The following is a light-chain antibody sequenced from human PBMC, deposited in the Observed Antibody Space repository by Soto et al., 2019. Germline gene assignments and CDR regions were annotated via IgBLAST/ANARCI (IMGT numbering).Light chain of an antibody. J-gene: IGLJ1*01. CDR1: RSDVGGYNY. Sequence: QSALTQPASVSGSPGQSITISCTGTRSDVGGYNYVSWYQQHPGKAPKLMIYEVSKRPSGVSNRFSGSKSGNTASLTISGLQAEDEADSYCSSYISSSIDYVFGTGTKLTVL. CDR2: EVS. CDR3: SSYISSSIDYV. V-gene: IGLV2-14*01.